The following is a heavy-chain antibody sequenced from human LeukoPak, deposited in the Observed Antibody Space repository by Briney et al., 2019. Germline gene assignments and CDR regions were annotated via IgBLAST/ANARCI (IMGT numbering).Heavy chain of an antibody. CDR2: IYYSGSTNSGST. J-gene: IGHJ6*03. CDR1: GGSIGSYC. D-gene: IGHD3-3*01. Sequence: TTSETLSLTCTVSGGSIGSYCWSWIRQPPGKGLEWIGYIYYSGSTNSGSTNYNPSLKSRLTISVDTSKDQFSLKLTSVTAADTAVYYCARDRLHTIFGVAYYYMDVWGKGTTVTVSS. V-gene: IGHV4-59*01. CDR3: ARDRLHTIFGVAYYYMDV.